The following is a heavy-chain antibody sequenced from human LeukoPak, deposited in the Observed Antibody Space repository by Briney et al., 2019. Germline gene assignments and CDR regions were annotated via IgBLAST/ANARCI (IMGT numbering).Heavy chain of an antibody. Sequence: PGGSLRLSCAASGFTFSSYAMSWVRQAPGKGLEWVSAMSGSSGSTYYADSVKGRLTISRDNSKNTLYLQMNSLRAEDSALYYCAKVRVGTSDCFDYWGQGTLVTVSS. D-gene: IGHD5-12*01. CDR2: MSGSSGST. J-gene: IGHJ4*02. CDR3: AKVRVGTSDCFDY. CDR1: GFTFSSYA. V-gene: IGHV3-23*01.